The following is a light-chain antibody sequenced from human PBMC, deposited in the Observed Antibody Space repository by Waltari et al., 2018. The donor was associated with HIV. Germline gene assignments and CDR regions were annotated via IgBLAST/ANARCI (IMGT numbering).Light chain of an antibody. Sequence: EIVMTQSPATLSVSPGERVTLYCRASKRISSNLVWYHQKPGQAPRPLIYRSSSRATGIPARFSGSGSGTEFTLTISSLQSEDFAVYYCQQYNNFPLTFGGGTKVEIK. CDR2: RSS. V-gene: IGKV3-15*01. CDR3: QQYNNFPLT. CDR1: KRISSN. J-gene: IGKJ4*01.